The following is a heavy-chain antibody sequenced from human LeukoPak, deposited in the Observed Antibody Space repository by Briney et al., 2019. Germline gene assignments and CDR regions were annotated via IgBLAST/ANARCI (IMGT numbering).Heavy chain of an antibody. V-gene: IGHV3-74*01. Sequence: GGSLRLSCAASGFTFSSYWMHWVRQAPGKGLVWVSRINSDGSSTSYADSVKGRFTISRDNAKNSLYLQMNSLRAEDTAVYYCARDKGWQLVYYGVDVWGQGTTVTVSS. J-gene: IGHJ6*02. CDR2: INSDGSST. D-gene: IGHD6-13*01. CDR1: GFTFSSYW. CDR3: ARDKGWQLVYYGVDV.